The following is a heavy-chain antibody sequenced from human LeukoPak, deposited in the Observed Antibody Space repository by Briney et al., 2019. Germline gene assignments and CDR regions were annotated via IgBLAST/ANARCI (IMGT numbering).Heavy chain of an antibody. J-gene: IGHJ6*02. CDR3: ARDHVVPAASVVTYYYYYGMDV. V-gene: IGHV3-23*01. D-gene: IGHD2-2*01. Sequence: PGGSLRLSCAASGFTFSSYAMSWVRRAPGKGLEWVSAISGSGDNTYYVDSVKGRFTISRDNSKNTLYLQMNSLRAEDTAVYYCARDHVVPAASVVTYYYYYGMDVWGQGTTVTVSS. CDR1: GFTFSSYA. CDR2: ISGSGDNT.